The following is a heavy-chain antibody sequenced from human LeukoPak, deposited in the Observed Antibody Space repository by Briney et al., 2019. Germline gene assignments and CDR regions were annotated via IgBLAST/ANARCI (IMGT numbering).Heavy chain of an antibody. J-gene: IGHJ5*02. D-gene: IGHD1-26*01. CDR2: ISSSSSVT. Sequence: PGGSLRLSCAASRFTLCGYIMNWVRAAPERGLEWVSYISSSSSVTHYADSVWSGCTLSRDNAKKSLYLQMNSLRDEDTAVYYCARVVGGATSHWFDPWGQGTLVTVSS. V-gene: IGHV3-48*02. CDR3: ARVVGGATSHWFDP. CDR1: RFTLCGYI.